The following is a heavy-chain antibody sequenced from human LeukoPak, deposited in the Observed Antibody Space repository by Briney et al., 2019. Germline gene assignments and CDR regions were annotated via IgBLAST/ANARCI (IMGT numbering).Heavy chain of an antibody. D-gene: IGHD6-19*01. V-gene: IGHV1-69*06. CDR3: ARFPIAVAANYYYYYMDV. Sequence: GASVKVSCKASGGTFSSYAISWVRQAPGQGLEWMGGIIPIFGTANYAQKFQGRVTITADKSTSTAYMELSSLRSEDTAVYYCARFPIAVAANYYYYYMDVWGKGTTVTVSS. CDR1: GGTFSSYA. J-gene: IGHJ6*03. CDR2: IIPIFGTA.